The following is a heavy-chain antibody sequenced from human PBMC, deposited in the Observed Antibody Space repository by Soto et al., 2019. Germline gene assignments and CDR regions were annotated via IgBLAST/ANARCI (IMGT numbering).Heavy chain of an antibody. D-gene: IGHD3-3*02. J-gene: IGHJ6*02. V-gene: IGHV4-39*01. CDR2: IYYSGST. CDR3: ARQWGYRIFGVVITYGMDV. Sequence: PENLRDTYTVSGGSISRSSYYWGWIRQPPGKELEWIGSIYYSGSTYYNPSLKSRVTISVDTSKNQFSLKLSSVTAADTAVYYCARQWGYRIFGVVITYGMDVRGQWTTVT. CDR1: GGSISRSSYY.